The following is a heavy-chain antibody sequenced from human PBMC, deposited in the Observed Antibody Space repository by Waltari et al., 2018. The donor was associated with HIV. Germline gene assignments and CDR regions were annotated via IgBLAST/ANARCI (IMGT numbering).Heavy chain of an antibody. CDR1: GDTVPSTNSA. CDR2: TYYRSKWYS. Sequence: QVVLQQSGPGLLQSSQTLSLTCAISGDTVPSTNSAWNWIRQSPSRGLEWLGRTYYRSKWYSDYALSVRSRITIRADTSKNQFSLQLNSVTPEDTAVYFCARDGPGDYYYYGVDVWGLGTTITVSS. V-gene: IGHV6-1*01. D-gene: IGHD1-1*01. J-gene: IGHJ6*02. CDR3: ARDGPGDYYYYGVDV.